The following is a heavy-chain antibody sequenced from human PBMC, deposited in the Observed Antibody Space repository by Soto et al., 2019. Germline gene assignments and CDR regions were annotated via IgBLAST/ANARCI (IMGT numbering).Heavy chain of an antibody. CDR3: ATEVLRYFDWGERVEWFDP. V-gene: IGHV1-24*01. CDR1: GYTLTELS. D-gene: IGHD3-9*01. J-gene: IGHJ5*02. CDR2: FDPEDGET. Sequence: ASVKVSCKVSGYTLTELSMHWVRQAPGKGLEWMGGFDPEDGETIYAQKFQGRVTMTEDTSTDTAYMELSSLRSEDTAVYYCATEVLRYFDWGERVEWFDPWGQGTLVTVSS.